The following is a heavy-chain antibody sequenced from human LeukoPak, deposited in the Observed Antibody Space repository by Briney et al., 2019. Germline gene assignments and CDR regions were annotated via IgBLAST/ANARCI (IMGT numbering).Heavy chain of an antibody. J-gene: IGHJ6*02. CDR2: ISRGGSTI. D-gene: IGHD5-18*01. CDR1: RFTFSSYE. Sequence: GGSLRLSCAASRFTFSSYEMNWVRQAPGKGLEWVSYISRGGSTIYYADSVKGRFTISRENAKNSLYLQMNSLRAEDTAVYFCGREDRFGYNYAYGLDVWGQGTTVTVSS. CDR3: GREDRFGYNYAYGLDV. V-gene: IGHV3-48*03.